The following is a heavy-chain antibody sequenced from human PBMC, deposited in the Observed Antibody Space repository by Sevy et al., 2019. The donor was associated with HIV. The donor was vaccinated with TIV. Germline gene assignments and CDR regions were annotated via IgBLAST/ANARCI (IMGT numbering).Heavy chain of an antibody. Sequence: GGSLRLSCEASGFTFRSYAMSWVRQAPGKGLEWVSGIIGSGDNTYYADSVKGRFTVSRDNSKNRQYVQMNSLRAEDTAGYYCAKGVSWLVLGGYFDYWGQGTPVTVSS. CDR1: GFTFRSYA. CDR3: AKGVSWLVLGGYFDY. D-gene: IGHD6-19*01. CDR2: IIGSGDNT. V-gene: IGHV3-23*01. J-gene: IGHJ4*02.